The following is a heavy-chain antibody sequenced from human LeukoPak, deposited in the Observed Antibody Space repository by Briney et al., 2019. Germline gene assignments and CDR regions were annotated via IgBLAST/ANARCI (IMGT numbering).Heavy chain of an antibody. CDR2: ISAYNGNT. Sequence: GASVKVSCKASGYTFTGYYMHWVRQAPGQGLERMGWISAYNGNTNYAQKLQGRVTMTTDTSTSTAYMELRSLRSDDTAVYYCAREPRYCSSTSCYDYWGQGTLVTVSS. CDR1: GYTFTGYY. CDR3: AREPRYCSSTSCYDY. V-gene: IGHV1-18*04. D-gene: IGHD2-2*01. J-gene: IGHJ4*02.